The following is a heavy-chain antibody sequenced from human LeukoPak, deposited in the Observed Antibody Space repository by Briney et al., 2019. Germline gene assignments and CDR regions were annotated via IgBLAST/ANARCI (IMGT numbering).Heavy chain of an antibody. D-gene: IGHD3-3*01. CDR1: GFTFSSYE. CDR2: ISSSGSTI. CDR3: ARDQYYDFCSGPNGFDY. Sequence: GGSLRLSCAASGFTFSSYEMNWVRQAPGKGLEWVSYISSSGSTIYYADSVKGRFTISRDNAKNSLYLQMNSLRAEDTAVYYCARDQYYDFCSGPNGFDYWGQGTLVSVSS. J-gene: IGHJ4*02. V-gene: IGHV3-48*03.